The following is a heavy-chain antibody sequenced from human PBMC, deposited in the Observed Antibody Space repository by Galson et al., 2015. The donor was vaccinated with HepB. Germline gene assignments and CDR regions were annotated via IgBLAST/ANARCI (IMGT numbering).Heavy chain of an antibody. CDR2: IYHTGST. J-gene: IGHJ6*02. Sequence: TLSLTCAVSGGSISSGGYSWSWIRQPPGKGLEWIGYIYHTGSTYYNPSLKSRVTISVVKSKNQFSLRLSSVTAADTAVYYCARDRRDYYYGMDVWGQGTTVTVSS. CDR1: GGSISSGGYS. CDR3: ARDRRDYYYGMDV. V-gene: IGHV4-30-2*01.